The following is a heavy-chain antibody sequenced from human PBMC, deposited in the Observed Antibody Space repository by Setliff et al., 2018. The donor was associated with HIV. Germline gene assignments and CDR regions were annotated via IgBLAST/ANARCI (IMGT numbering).Heavy chain of an antibody. V-gene: IGHV3-30*01. Sequence: GESLRLSCAASGFVFRNYIFHWVRQAPGKGLEWVAIISSDGSDKNYADSVKGRFTVSRDNSKNTLYLQMNSLRGEDTAVYYCSRHLGYCSTTNSCWGQGTPVTVSS. CDR3: SRHLGYCSTTNSC. CDR2: ISSDGSDK. CDR1: GFVFRNYI. D-gene: IGHD2-2*03. J-gene: IGHJ4*02.